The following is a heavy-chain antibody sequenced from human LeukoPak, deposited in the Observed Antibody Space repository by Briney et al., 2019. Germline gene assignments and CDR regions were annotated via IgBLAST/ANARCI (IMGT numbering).Heavy chain of an antibody. CDR3: XXXXXXXSAGDDY. D-gene: IGHD2-21*01. V-gene: IGHV5-51*01. CDR2: IYPGDSDT. Sequence: GESLKISCKGSGYSFTSYWIGWVRQMPGKGLESMGIIYPGDSDTIYSPSFQGQVTTSADKSISTAYLQWSSLKASDTSMYYXXXXXXXXSAGDDYSGQGTLVTVSS. J-gene: IGHJ4*02. CDR1: GYSFTSYW.